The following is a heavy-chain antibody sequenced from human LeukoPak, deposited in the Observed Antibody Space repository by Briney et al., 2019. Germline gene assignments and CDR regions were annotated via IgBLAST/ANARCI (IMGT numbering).Heavy chain of an antibody. CDR3: VRRIVAGTASQSRYFDP. D-gene: IGHD2-21*02. J-gene: IGHJ4*02. CDR2: IGGGGDT. CDR1: GFAFSNYG. Sequence: GGSLRLSCAASGFAFSNYGISWVRQAPGKGLEWVSTIGGGGDTYYADSVKGRFIISRDNSKNTLFLQMNSLRLEDTAEYYSVRRIVAGTASQSRYFDPWGQGTLVTVSS. V-gene: IGHV3-23*01.